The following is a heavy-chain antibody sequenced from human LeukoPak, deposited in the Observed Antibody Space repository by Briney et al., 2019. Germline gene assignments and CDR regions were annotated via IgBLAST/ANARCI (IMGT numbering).Heavy chain of an antibody. Sequence: SVKVSCKASGVTFSSYTISWVRQAPGQGLEWMGRIIPILGIANYAQKFQGRVTITADKSTSTAYMELSSLRSEDTAVYYCAREGLVIRAAFDIWGQGTMVTVSS. CDR3: AREGLVIRAAFDI. D-gene: IGHD2/OR15-2a*01. CDR2: IIPILGIA. J-gene: IGHJ3*02. CDR1: GVTFSSYT. V-gene: IGHV1-69*04.